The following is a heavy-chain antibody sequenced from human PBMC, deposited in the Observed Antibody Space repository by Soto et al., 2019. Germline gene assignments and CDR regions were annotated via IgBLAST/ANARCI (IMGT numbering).Heavy chain of an antibody. CDR2: INHSGST. J-gene: IGHJ5*02. CDR1: GESFNGYS. Sequence: SETLSLTFAVYGESFNGYSWSWIRQPPGKGLEWIGEINHSGSTNYNPSLKSRFTISVDTSKNQFSLTLPSVTAADTAVYYCARGTTRRDWFDPWGQGTLVTVPS. V-gene: IGHV4-34*01. CDR3: ARGTTRRDWFDP.